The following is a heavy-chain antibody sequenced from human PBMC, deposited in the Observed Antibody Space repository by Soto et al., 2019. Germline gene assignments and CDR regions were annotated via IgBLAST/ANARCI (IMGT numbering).Heavy chain of an antibody. CDR1: GGSFSGYY. J-gene: IGHJ4*02. V-gene: IGHV4-34*01. CDR3: ARGRRADY. CDR2: INHSGST. Sequence: ETLSLTCAVYGGSFSGYYWSWIRQPPGKGLEWIGEINHSGSTNYNPSLKSRVTISVDTSKNQFSLKLSSVTAADTAVYYCARGRRADYWGQGTLVTVSS.